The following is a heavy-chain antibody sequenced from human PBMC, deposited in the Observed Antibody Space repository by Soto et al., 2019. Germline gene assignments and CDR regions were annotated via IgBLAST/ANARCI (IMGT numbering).Heavy chain of an antibody. D-gene: IGHD4-4*01. CDR1: GGSITSNNW. V-gene: IGHV4-4*02. CDR3: ARETYSNYGGWIDF. J-gene: IGHJ4*02. Sequence: QVQLQASGPRLVKPSGTLSLTCTVSGGSITSNNWWTWVRQPPGKGLEWIGEIYHSGASNYKSSLESPVSISVAKSKNQISLRLNSVTAADTAVYYCARETYSNYGGWIDFWGQGALVTVSS. CDR2: IYHSGAS.